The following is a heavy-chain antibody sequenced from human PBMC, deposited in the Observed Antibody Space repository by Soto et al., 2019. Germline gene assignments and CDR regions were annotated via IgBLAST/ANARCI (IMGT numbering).Heavy chain of an antibody. CDR3: ASNYCTNGVSWESDAFDI. CDR1: GGSFSGYY. Sequence: QVQLQQWGAGLLKPSETLSLTCAVYGGSFSGYYWSWIRQPPGKGLEWIGEINHSGSTNYNPSLKSRVTISVDTSKNQFSLKLSSVTAADTAVYYCASNYCTNGVSWESDAFDIWGKGTMVTVSS. CDR2: INHSGST. V-gene: IGHV4-34*01. J-gene: IGHJ3*02. D-gene: IGHD2-8*01.